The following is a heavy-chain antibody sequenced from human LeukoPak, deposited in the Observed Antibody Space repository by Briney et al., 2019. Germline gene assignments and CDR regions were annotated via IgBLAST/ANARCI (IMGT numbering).Heavy chain of an antibody. J-gene: IGHJ4*02. CDR2: IIPIFGTA. V-gene: IGHV1-69*01. D-gene: IGHD3-3*01. Sequence: SVKVSCTASGGTFSSYAISWVRQAPGQGLEWMGGIIPIFGTANYAQKFQGRVTITADESTSTAYMELSSLRSEDTAVYYCARGLTAERDFRSGYYLGYFDYWGQGTLVTVSS. CDR1: GGTFSSYA. CDR3: ARGLTAERDFRSGYYLGYFDY.